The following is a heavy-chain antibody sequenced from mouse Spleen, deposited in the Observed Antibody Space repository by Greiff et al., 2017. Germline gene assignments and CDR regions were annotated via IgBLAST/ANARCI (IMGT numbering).Heavy chain of an antibody. J-gene: IGHJ4*01. D-gene: IGHD2-12*01. V-gene: IGHV1-69*01. CDR2: IDPSDSYT. Sequence: VQLQQPGAELVMPGASVKLSCKASGYTFTSYWMHWVKQRPGQGLEWIGEIDPSDSYTNYNQKFKGKATLTVDKSSSTAYMQLSSLTSEDSAVYYCARAYYSYAVVYAMDYWGQGTSVTVSS. CDR3: ARAYYSYAVVYAMDY. CDR1: GYTFTSYW.